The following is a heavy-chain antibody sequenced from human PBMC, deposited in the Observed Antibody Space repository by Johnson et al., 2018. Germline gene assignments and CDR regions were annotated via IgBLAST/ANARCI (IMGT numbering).Heavy chain of an antibody. CDR1: GFTFSSYG. D-gene: IGHD6-13*01. CDR3: ARDRSSWYFYYGMDV. Sequence: VQLVESGGGLVQPGRSLRLSCAASGFTFSSYGMHWVRQAPGKGLEWVAVLWYDGSNKYYADSVKGRFPISRDNSKNTLYRQMNSLRAEDTAVYYCARDRSSWYFYYGMDVWGQGTTVTVSS. J-gene: IGHJ6*02. V-gene: IGHV3-33*01. CDR2: LWYDGSNK.